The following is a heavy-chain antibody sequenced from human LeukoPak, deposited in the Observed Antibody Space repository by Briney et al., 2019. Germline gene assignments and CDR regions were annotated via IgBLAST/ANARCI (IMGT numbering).Heavy chain of an antibody. V-gene: IGHV3-53*01. Sequence: GGSLRLSCAASGFTFSSYAMSWVRQAPGKGLEWVSVIYSGGSTYYADSVKGRFTISRDNSKNTLYLQMNSLRAEDTAVYYCARLGTKGYWGQGTLVTVSS. J-gene: IGHJ4*02. CDR2: IYSGGST. CDR1: GFTFSSYA. D-gene: IGHD2-8*01. CDR3: ARLGTKGY.